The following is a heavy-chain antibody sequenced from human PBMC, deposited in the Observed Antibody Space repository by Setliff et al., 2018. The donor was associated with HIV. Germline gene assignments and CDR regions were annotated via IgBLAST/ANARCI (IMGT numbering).Heavy chain of an antibody. CDR3: ARVNKSGKQLYYYYMDV. V-gene: IGHV4-59*01. Sequence: SETLSLTCTVSGGSISSYYWSWIRQPPGKGLEWIGYIYYSGSTNYNPSLKSRVTISVDTSKNQFSLKLSSVTAADTAVYYCARVNKSGKQLYYYYMDVWGKGTTVTVSS. J-gene: IGHJ6*03. CDR2: IYYSGST. CDR1: GGSISSYY. D-gene: IGHD1-1*01.